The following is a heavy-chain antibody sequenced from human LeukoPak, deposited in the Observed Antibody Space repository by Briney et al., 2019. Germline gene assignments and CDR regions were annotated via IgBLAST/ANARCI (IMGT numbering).Heavy chain of an antibody. J-gene: IGHJ5*02. D-gene: IGHD3-3*01. CDR2: IKQDGSEK. Sequence: GGSLRPSCAASGFTFSSYWMSWVRQAPGKGLEWVANIKQDGSEKYYVDSVKGRFTISRDNAKNSLYLQMNSLRAEDTAVYYCARDPVYDFWSGYYTDNWFDPWGQGTLVTVSS. V-gene: IGHV3-7*01. CDR1: GFTFSSYW. CDR3: ARDPVYDFWSGYYTDNWFDP.